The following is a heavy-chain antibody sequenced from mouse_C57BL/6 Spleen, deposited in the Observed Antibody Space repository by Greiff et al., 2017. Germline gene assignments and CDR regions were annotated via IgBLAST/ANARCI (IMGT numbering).Heavy chain of an antibody. CDR3: ARHGNWDSFAY. J-gene: IGHJ3*01. V-gene: IGHV5-9*01. CDR1: GFTFSSYT. Sequence: EVQRVESGGGLVKPGGSLKLSCAASGFTFSSYTMSWVRQTPEKRLEWVATISGGGGNTYYPDSVKGRFTISRDNANNTLYLQMSSLRSEDTALYYCARHGNWDSFAYWGQGTLVTVSA. D-gene: IGHD4-1*01. CDR2: ISGGGGNT.